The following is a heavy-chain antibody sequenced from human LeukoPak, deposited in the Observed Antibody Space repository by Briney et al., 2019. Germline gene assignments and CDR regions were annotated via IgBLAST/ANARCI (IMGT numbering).Heavy chain of an antibody. CDR3: ARQHYYDSGGFSTYFDY. CDR2: IYTSGST. CDR1: AGSVISHF. Sequence: SETLSLTCTVSAGSVISHFWSWIRQPAGKGLEWIGRIYTSGSTKYNPSIKSRVTMSVDTSKNQFSLKLSSVTAADTAVYYCARQHYYDSGGFSTYFDYWGQGTLVTVSS. D-gene: IGHD3-22*01. J-gene: IGHJ4*02. V-gene: IGHV4-4*07.